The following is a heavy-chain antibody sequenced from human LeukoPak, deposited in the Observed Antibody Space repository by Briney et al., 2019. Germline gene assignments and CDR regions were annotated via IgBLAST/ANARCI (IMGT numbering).Heavy chain of an antibody. CDR3: ARWNSGGDY. CDR2: IYYSGSSGST. J-gene: IGHJ4*02. CDR1: GASISSGDYY. D-gene: IGHD5-12*01. V-gene: IGHV4-61*08. Sequence: SETLSLTCTVSGASISSGDYYWSWIRQPPGKGLEWIGYIYYSGSSGSTNYNPSLKSRVTISVDTSKNQFSLNLSSVTAADTAVYYCARWNSGGDYWGQGTLVTVSS.